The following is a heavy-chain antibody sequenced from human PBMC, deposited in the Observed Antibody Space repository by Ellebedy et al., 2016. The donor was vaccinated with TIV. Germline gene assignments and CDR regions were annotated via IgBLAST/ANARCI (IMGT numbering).Heavy chain of an antibody. CDR1: GGSISNDGHY. V-gene: IGHV4-31*02. CDR2: VHFSGYT. J-gene: IGHJ2*01. Sequence: MPSETLSLTCIVYGGSISNDGHYWSWIRQQPGKGLEWIGYVHFSGYTYYNPSLKSRVTISRDTSKNQFSLKLSSVTAADTAVYYCARDPRGFGDHYWYFDLWGRGTLVTVSS. D-gene: IGHD4-17*01. CDR3: ARDPRGFGDHYWYFDL.